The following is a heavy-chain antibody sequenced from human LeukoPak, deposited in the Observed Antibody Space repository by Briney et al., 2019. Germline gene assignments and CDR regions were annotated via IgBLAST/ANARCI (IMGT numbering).Heavy chain of an antibody. CDR3: AREKGNWNDPFDY. Sequence: PETLSLTCTVSGGSISSYYDWSWIRQPAGKGLEWIGRIYNSGSTNYNPSLKSRVTMSVDTSKNQFSLKVNSVTAADTAVYYCAREKGNWNDPFDYWGQGILVTVSS. CDR2: IYNSGST. CDR1: GGSISSYY. V-gene: IGHV4-4*07. J-gene: IGHJ4*02. D-gene: IGHD1-1*01.